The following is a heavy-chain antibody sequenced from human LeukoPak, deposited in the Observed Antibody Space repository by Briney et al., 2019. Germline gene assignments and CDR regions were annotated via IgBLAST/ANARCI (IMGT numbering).Heavy chain of an antibody. CDR3: ARYREPYDHLPHALDV. CDR2: VYTSGTT. Sequence: TLSLTCTVSGDSINTNHFFWNWLRQPAGKGLEWIGRVYTSGTTQYNPSLNSRVTMSIDTSRNQFSLTLKSATAADTAVYYCARYREPYDHLPHALDVWGQGTMVTVSS. V-gene: IGHV4-61*02. CDR1: GDSINTNHFF. J-gene: IGHJ3*01. D-gene: IGHD1-26*01.